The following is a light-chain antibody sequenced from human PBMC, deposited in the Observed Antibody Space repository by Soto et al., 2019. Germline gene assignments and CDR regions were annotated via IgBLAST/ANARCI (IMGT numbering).Light chain of an antibody. CDR3: QQSYSSPYT. CDR1: QSISTY. V-gene: IGKV1-39*01. J-gene: IGKJ2*01. Sequence: DIQMTQSPSSLSASVGDRVTITCRASQSISTYLNWYQQKPGKAPKFLISAASNLQSGVPSRFSGSGSGTYFTLTISSLQPEDFATFYCQQSYSSPYTFGQGTKLEIK. CDR2: AAS.